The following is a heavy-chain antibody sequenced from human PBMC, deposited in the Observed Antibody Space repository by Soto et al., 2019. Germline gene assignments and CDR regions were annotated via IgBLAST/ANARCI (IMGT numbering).Heavy chain of an antibody. V-gene: IGHV3-30*18. CDR1: GFTFSSYG. Sequence: GGSLRLSCAASGFTFSSYGMHWVRQAPGKGLEWVAVISYDGSNKYYADSVKGRFTISRDNSKNTLYLQMNSLRAEDTAVYYCAKARVLQLPWAGGLPNYYYYGMDVWGQGTTVTVSS. J-gene: IGHJ6*02. CDR3: AKARVLQLPWAGGLPNYYYYGMDV. D-gene: IGHD5-18*01. CDR2: ISYDGSNK.